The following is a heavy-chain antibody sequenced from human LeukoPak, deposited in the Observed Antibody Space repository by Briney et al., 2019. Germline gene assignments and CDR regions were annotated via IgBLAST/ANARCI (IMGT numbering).Heavy chain of an antibody. J-gene: IGHJ4*02. CDR2: IYYSGST. V-gene: IGHV4-39*07. Sequence: SETLSLTCTVSGGSISSSSYYWGWIRQPPGKGLEWIGSIYYSGSTYYNPSLKSRVTISVDTSKNQFSLKLSSVTAADTAVYYCARVSLRNLGYYYDPVYWGQGTLVTVSS. CDR3: ARVSLRNLGYYYDPVY. D-gene: IGHD3-22*01. CDR1: GGSISSSSYY.